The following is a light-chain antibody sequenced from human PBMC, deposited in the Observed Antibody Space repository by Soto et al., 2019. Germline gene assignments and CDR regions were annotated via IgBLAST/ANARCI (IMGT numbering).Light chain of an antibody. CDR1: QSVNSY. V-gene: IGKV3-11*01. J-gene: IGKJ4*01. CDR2: DAS. CDR3: QQRSSWPLT. Sequence: EIVLTQSPATLSLSPGERATLSCRASQSVNSYLAWYQQKPGQAPRLLIYDASDRATGIPARFSGSGSGTDFTLNISGLEPEDFAVYYCQQRSSWPLTFGGGSKVEIK.